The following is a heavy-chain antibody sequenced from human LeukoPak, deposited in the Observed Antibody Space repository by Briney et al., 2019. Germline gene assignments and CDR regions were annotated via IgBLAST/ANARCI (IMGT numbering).Heavy chain of an antibody. Sequence: PGGSLRLSCAASGFTFSDYYMSWVRQAPGKGLEWVSAISGSGGSTYYADSVKGRFTISRDNSKNTLYLQMNSLRAEDTAVYYCAKVGHYDFWSGLGYGMDVWGQGTTVTVSS. CDR1: GFTFSDYY. V-gene: IGHV3-23*01. CDR3: AKVGHYDFWSGLGYGMDV. J-gene: IGHJ6*02. CDR2: ISGSGGST. D-gene: IGHD3-3*01.